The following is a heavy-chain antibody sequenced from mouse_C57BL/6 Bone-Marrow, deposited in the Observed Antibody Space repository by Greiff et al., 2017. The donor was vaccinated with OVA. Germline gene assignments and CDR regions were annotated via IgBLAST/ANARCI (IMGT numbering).Heavy chain of an antibody. CDR2: ISSGGSYT. CDR1: GFTFSSYG. V-gene: IGHV5-6*01. D-gene: IGHD3-1*01. CDR3: ARQGLLPNYFDY. J-gene: IGHJ2*01. Sequence: EVQLVESGGDLVKPGGSLKLSCAASGFTFSSYGMSWVRQTPDKRLEWVATISSGGSYTYYPDSLKGRFPISRDNAKHTLYLQMSSLKSEDTAMYYCARQGLLPNYFDYWGQGTTLTVSS.